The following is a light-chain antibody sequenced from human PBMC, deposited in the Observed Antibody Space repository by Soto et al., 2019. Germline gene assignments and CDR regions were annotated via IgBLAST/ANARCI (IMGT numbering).Light chain of an antibody. CDR1: QSVSSSS. CDR3: QQYGSSPPTWT. J-gene: IGKJ1*01. Sequence: EIVLTQSPGTLSLSPGERATLSCSASQSVSSSSLTWYQQKPGQAPRLLIYGTSSRATGIPDRFSGSGSGTDFTLPISRLEPEDSAVYYCQQYGSSPPTWTFGQGTKVQIK. CDR2: GTS. V-gene: IGKV3-20*01.